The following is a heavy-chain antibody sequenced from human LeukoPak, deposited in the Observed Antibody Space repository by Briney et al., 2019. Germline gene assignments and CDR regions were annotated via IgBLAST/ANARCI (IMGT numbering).Heavy chain of an antibody. J-gene: IGHJ6*03. Sequence: PGGSLRLSCAASGFIVSNNHINWIRQAPGKGLEWVSIIYSGDTTYYSDSVKGRFILSSDNSKNMLYLQMNSLRAGDTAVYYCARGSGDYGDYGDFYMDVWGKGTTVTISS. CDR3: ARGSGDYGDYGDFYMDV. V-gene: IGHV3-66*01. CDR2: IYSGDTT. D-gene: IGHD4-17*01. CDR1: GFIVSNNH.